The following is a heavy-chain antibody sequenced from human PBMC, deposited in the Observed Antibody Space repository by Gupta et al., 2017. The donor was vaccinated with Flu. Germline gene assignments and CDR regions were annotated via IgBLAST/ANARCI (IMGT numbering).Heavy chain of an antibody. D-gene: IGHD5-18*01. Sequence: EVQLVESGGGLVQPGGSLRLSCAASGFTFSSYDMHWVRQATGKGLEWVSAIGTAGDTYYPGSVKGRFTISRENAKNSLYLQMNSLRAGDTAVYYCARRGYSYGYRYWYFDLWGRGTLVTVSS. J-gene: IGHJ2*01. CDR1: GFTFSSYD. CDR2: IGTAGDT. V-gene: IGHV3-13*01. CDR3: ARRGYSYGYRYWYFDL.